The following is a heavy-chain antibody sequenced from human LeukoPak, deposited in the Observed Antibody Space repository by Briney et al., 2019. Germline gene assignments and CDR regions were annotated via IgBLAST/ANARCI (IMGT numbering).Heavy chain of an antibody. CDR1: GGTFSSYA. V-gene: IGHV1-69*06. Sequence: SVKVSCKASGGTFSSYAISWVRQAPGQGLEWMGGIIPLFGTANYAQKFQGRVTITADKSTSTAYMELSSLRSEDTAVYYCARGCSGGSYLLWFDPWGQGTLVTVSS. D-gene: IGHD2-15*01. CDR2: IIPLFGTA. J-gene: IGHJ5*02. CDR3: ARGCSGGSYLLWFDP.